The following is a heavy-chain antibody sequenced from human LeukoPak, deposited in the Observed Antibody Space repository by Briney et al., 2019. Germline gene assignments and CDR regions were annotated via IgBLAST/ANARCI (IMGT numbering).Heavy chain of an antibody. Sequence: GGSLRLSCGASGFTFNTYTMNWVRQAPGKGLEWVSHISSGSGIIYYGDSVKGRFTISRDSSKNTLFLQMNRLRPEDAAVYYCAKAPVTTCRGAYCYPFDYWGQGTLVTVPS. CDR3: AKAPVTTCRGAYCYPFDY. V-gene: IGHV3-48*01. CDR2: ISSGSGII. D-gene: IGHD2-21*01. J-gene: IGHJ4*02. CDR1: GFTFNTYT.